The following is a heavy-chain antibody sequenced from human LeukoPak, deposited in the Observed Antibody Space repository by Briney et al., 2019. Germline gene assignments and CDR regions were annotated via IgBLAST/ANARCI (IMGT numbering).Heavy chain of an antibody. CDR3: ARDGGYYGSGSYYSQYYFDY. CDR1: GGSISSYY. J-gene: IGHJ4*02. V-gene: IGHV4-59*01. CDR2: IYYSGST. Sequence: SETLSLTCTVSGGSISSYYWSWIRQPPGKGLEWIGYIYYSGSTNYNPSLKSRVTISVDTSKNQFSLKLSSVTAADTAVYYCARDGGYYGSGSYYSQYYFDYWGQGTLVTVSS. D-gene: IGHD3-10*01.